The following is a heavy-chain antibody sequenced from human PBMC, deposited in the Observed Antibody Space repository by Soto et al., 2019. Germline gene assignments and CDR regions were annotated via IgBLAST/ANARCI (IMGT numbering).Heavy chain of an antibody. Sequence: ASGEGSCKASGYTFSSPGISWVRKAPGQRLEWKGWISAYNGNTNYAQKLQGRVTMTTDTSTSTAYMELRSLRSDDTVVYYCARVSWDTAMVVFWFDPWGQGTLVPASS. D-gene: IGHD5-18*01. J-gene: IGHJ5*02. CDR2: ISAYNGNT. CDR1: GYTFSSPG. V-gene: IGHV1-18*01. CDR3: ARVSWDTAMVVFWFDP.